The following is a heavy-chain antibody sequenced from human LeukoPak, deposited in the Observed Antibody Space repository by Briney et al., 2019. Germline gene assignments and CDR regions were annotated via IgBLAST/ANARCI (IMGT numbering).Heavy chain of an antibody. J-gene: IGHJ4*02. Sequence: GASVKVSCKASGHTFTDSLLHWVRQATGQGLEWMGWMNPNSGNTGYAQKFQGRVTMTRNTSISTAYMELSSLRSEDTAVYYCARGEGWYGHYYFDYWGQGTLVTVSS. V-gene: IGHV1-8*02. CDR2: MNPNSGNT. D-gene: IGHD6-19*01. CDR3: ARGEGWYGHYYFDY. CDR1: GHTFTDSL.